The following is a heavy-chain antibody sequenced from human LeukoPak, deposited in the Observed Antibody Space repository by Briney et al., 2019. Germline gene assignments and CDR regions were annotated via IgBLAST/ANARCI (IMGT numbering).Heavy chain of an antibody. CDR1: GGSFSGYY. Sequence: SETLSLTCAVYGGSFSGYYWSWIRQPPGKGLVWIGEINHSGSTNYNPSLKSRVTISVDTSKNQFSLKLSSVTAADTAVYYCARGRAYCRTDWGQGTLVTVSS. D-gene: IGHD2-15*01. CDR2: INHSGST. V-gene: IGHV4-34*01. CDR3: ARGRAYCRTD. J-gene: IGHJ4*02.